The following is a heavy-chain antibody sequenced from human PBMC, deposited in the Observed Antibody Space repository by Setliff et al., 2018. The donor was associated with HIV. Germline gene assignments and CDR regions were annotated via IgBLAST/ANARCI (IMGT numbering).Heavy chain of an antibody. CDR1: GYSISSGYY. D-gene: IGHD2-21*01. CDR3: SRSYCGGDCSLVVDTNWFDP. V-gene: IGHV4-38-2*01. Sequence: SETLSLTCAVSGYSISSGYYWGWIRQPPGKGLEWIGSFYHSGRTYYTPSLKSRVTISVDTSKNQFSLRLSSVTAADTAVYYCSRSYCGGDCSLVVDTNWFDPWGQGTLVTVSS. CDR2: FYHSGRT. J-gene: IGHJ5*02.